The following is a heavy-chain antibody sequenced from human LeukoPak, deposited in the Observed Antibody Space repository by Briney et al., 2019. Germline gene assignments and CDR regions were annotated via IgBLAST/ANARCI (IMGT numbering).Heavy chain of an antibody. CDR3: ARPGDSSGWYGGSDY. D-gene: IGHD6-19*01. J-gene: IGHJ4*02. CDR2: IYHSGST. Sequence: SETLSLTCTVSGGSISSSSYYWGWIRQPPGKGLEWIGRIYHSGSTYYNPSLKSRVTISVDTSKNQFSLKLSSVTAADTAVYYCARPGDSSGWYGGSDYWGQGTLVTVSS. CDR1: GGSISSSSYY. V-gene: IGHV4-39*01.